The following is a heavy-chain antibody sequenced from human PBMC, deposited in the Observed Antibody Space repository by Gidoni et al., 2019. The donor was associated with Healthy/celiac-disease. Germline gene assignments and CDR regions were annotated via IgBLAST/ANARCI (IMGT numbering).Heavy chain of an antibody. V-gene: IGHV4-39*07. J-gene: IGHJ6*02. D-gene: IGHD5-18*01. Sequence: QLQLQESGPGLVTPSETLSLTCTVSGGSISSSSYYWGWIRQPPWKGLEWIGSIYYSGSTYYNPSLKSRVTISVDTSKNQFSLKLSSVTAADTAVYYCAKSSYGYYYYYGMDVWGQGTTVTVSS. CDR1: GGSISSSSYY. CDR2: IYYSGST. CDR3: AKSSYGYYYYYGMDV.